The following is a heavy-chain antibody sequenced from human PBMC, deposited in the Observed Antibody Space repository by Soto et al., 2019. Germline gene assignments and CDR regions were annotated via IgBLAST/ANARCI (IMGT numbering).Heavy chain of an antibody. CDR3: ARLYYYGSGSLNP. V-gene: IGHV4-39*01. J-gene: IGHJ5*02. CDR2: IYYSGST. Sequence: PSETLSLTCTVSGGSISSSSYYWGWIRQPPGKGLEWIGSIYYSGSTHYNPSLKSRVTISVDTSKNQFSLKLSSVTAADTAVYYCARLYYYGSGSLNPWGQGTLVTVSS. D-gene: IGHD3-10*01. CDR1: GGSISSSSYY.